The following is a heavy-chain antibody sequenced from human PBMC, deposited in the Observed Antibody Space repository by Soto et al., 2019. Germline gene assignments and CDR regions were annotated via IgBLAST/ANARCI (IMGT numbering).Heavy chain of an antibody. CDR1: GGSISSYY. CDR2: IYYSGST. D-gene: IGHD4-4*01. V-gene: IGHV4-59*01. J-gene: IGHJ6*02. Sequence: QVQLQESGPGLVKPSETLSLTCTVSGGSISSYYWSWIRQPPGKGLEWIGYIYYSGSTNYNPSLKSRVTISVDTSKNQFSLKLSSVTAADTAVYYCAKYSKPLLDGMDVWGQGTTVTVSS. CDR3: AKYSKPLLDGMDV.